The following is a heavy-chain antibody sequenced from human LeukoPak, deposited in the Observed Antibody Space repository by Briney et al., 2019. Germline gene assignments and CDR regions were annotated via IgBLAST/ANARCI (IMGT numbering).Heavy chain of an antibody. CDR2: IRGSGGST. D-gene: IGHD2-2*02. CDR3: AKEESAAIHYFDY. Sequence: GGPLRLSCAASGFTFSSYAMSWVRQAPGKGLEWVSAIRGSGGSTYYADSVKGRFTISRDNSKNTLYLQMNSLRAEDTAVYYCAKEESAAIHYFDYWGQGTLVTASS. J-gene: IGHJ4*02. V-gene: IGHV3-23*01. CDR1: GFTFSSYA.